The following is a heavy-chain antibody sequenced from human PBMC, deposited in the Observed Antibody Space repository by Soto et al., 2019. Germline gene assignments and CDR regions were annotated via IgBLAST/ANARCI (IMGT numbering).Heavy chain of an antibody. CDR1: GGAFNNYV. V-gene: IGHV1-69*01. CDR2: IIPIYGTP. Sequence: QVQLVQSGAEVKMPGSSVKVSCRASGGAFNNYVITWVRQAPGQGLECMGGIIPIYGTPNYAQKFRGRVTITADASASTVYIEVKSLRSEDTAVYYCPRARVHSNYESCMDVWGQGTTVSVSS. J-gene: IGHJ6*02. D-gene: IGHD4-4*01. CDR3: PRARVHSNYESCMDV.